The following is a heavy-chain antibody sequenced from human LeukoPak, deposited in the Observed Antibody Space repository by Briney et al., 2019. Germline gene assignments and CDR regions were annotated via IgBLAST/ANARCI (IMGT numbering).Heavy chain of an antibody. CDR3: ARHKKSTVAVAFGAPYYYYGMDV. J-gene: IGHJ6*02. CDR1: GYSFTGYW. V-gene: IGHV5-51*01. Sequence: GESLKISCEASGYSFTGYWIAWVRQKPGKGLEWMGIIYPSDSDTRYSPSFQGQVTISADKSINTAFLRWRSLKALDTAMYYCARHKKSTVAVAFGAPYYYYGMDVWGQGTTVTVSS. CDR2: IYPSDSDT. D-gene: IGHD6-19*01.